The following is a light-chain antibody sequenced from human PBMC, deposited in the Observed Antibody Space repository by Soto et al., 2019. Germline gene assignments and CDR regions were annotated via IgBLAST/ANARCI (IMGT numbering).Light chain of an antibody. V-gene: IGKV1-5*01. J-gene: IGKJ1*01. CDR2: DAS. CDR3: KQYNSIWWT. Sequence: DIQMTQYPSTLSASVGDRVTITCRARQSISNWLAWYQQKPGKAPKLLIYDASNLESGDPSRFSGSGTGTEFTLTISSLQHDDFASYYCKQYNSIWWTFGQGIKVEIK. CDR1: QSISNW.